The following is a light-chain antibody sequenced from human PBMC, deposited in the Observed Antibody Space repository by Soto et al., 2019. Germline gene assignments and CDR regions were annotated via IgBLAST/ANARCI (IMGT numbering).Light chain of an antibody. CDR2: EGS. V-gene: IGLV2-23*01. CDR3: CSYAGSSTPWV. CDR1: SSDVGSYNL. J-gene: IGLJ3*02. Sequence: QSVLTQPASVSGSPGQSITISCTGTSSDVGSYNLVSWYQQHPGKAPKLMIYEGSKRPSGVSNRFSGSKSGNTASLTISGIQAEDEADYYCCSYAGSSTPWVFGGGTKLTVL.